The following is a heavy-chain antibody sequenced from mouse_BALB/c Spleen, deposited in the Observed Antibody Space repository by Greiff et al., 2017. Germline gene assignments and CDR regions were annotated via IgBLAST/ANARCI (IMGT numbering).Heavy chain of an antibody. J-gene: IGHJ2*01. Sequence: QVQLQQPGAELVKPGASVKMSCKASGYTFTSYNMHWVKQTPGQGLEWIGAIYPGNGDTSYNQKFKGKATLTADKSSSTAYMQLSSLTSEDSAVYYCARRVLRYGKDYWGQGTTLTVSS. CDR3: ARRVLRYGKDY. CDR1: GYTFTSYN. D-gene: IGHD1-1*01. V-gene: IGHV1-12*01. CDR2: IYPGNGDT.